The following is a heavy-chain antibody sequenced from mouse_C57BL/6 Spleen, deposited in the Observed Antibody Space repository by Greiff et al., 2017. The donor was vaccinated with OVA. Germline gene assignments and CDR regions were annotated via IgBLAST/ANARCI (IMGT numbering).Heavy chain of an antibody. D-gene: IGHD1-3*01. CDR2: INPGSGGT. Sequence: VQLQESGAELVRPGTSVKVSCKASGYAFTNYLIEWVKQRPGQGLEWIGVINPGSGGTNYNYTFKGKATLTADKSSSTTYMKLRSLTSENYAVEFCARSEDDNDYWGQGTTLTVSS. J-gene: IGHJ2*01. CDR1: GYAFTNYL. V-gene: IGHV1-54*01. CDR3: ARSEDDNDY.